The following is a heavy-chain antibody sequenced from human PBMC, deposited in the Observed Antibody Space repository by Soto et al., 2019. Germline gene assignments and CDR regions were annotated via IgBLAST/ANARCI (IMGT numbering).Heavy chain of an antibody. V-gene: IGHV1-46*01. D-gene: IGHD2-21*02. Sequence: QVQLVQSGAEVKKPWSSVKLSCKASGYNFIAYYIYWVRQAPGQGPEWMGMINPSSGATNYAQKFQCRVTVTRDTSTSTDYLDLSSLRSEDAAVYYCAKYCGGDCRHFDAWGQGTLVTVSS. CDR3: AKYCGGDCRHFDA. CDR1: GYNFIAYY. J-gene: IGHJ4*02. CDR2: INPSSGAT.